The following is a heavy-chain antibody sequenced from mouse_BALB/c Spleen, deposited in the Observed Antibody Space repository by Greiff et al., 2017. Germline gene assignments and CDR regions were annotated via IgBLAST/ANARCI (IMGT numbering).Heavy chain of an antibody. D-gene: IGHD1-1*01. Sequence: EVMLVESGGGLVQPGGSMKLSCVASGFTFSNYWMNWVRQSPEKGLEWVAEIRLKSNNYATHYAESVKGRFTISRDDSKSSVYLQMNNLRAEDTGIYYCTRSYGSSSWFAYWGQGTLVTVSA. V-gene: IGHV6-6*02. CDR3: TRSYGSSSWFAY. CDR2: IRLKSNNYAT. J-gene: IGHJ3*01. CDR1: GFTFSNYW.